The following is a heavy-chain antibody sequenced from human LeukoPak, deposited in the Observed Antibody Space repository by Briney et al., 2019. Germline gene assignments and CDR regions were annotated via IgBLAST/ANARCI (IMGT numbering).Heavy chain of an antibody. CDR1: GFTFDDHG. D-gene: IGHD1-1*01. J-gene: IGHJ4*02. CDR2: INWNGATT. CDR3: ERLKINHGWKGGMDY. Sequence: GGSLRLSCAASGFTFDDHGMTWVRQVPGKGLEWVSNINWNGATTNYADSVKGRFTISRDNAKNSLYLQMNSLRAEDTAFYYCERLKINHGWKGGMDYWGQGTLVTVSS. V-gene: IGHV3-20*04.